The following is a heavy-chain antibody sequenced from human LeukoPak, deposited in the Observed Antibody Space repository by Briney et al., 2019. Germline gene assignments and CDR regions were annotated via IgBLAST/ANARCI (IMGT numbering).Heavy chain of an antibody. Sequence: GGALRLSCAASGFTFSNSGMNWVRPAPGKGLECVSYISSSGTSIYYADSVRGRFTISRDNAKNSLYLQMNSLRDEDTAVYYCARGGRYSSSWYAFDYWGQGTLVTVSS. J-gene: IGHJ4*02. CDR2: ISSSGTSI. CDR1: GFTFSNSG. V-gene: IGHV3-48*02. D-gene: IGHD6-13*01. CDR3: ARGGRYSSSWYAFDY.